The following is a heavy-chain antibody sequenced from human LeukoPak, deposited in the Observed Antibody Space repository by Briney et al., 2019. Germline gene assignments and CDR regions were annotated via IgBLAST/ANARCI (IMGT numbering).Heavy chain of an antibody. V-gene: IGHV3-53*01. CDR3: AKDAFIVTTYYDSSSRWFDP. D-gene: IGHD3-22*01. CDR2: IYSGGST. CDR1: GFTFSSYW. J-gene: IGHJ5*02. Sequence: GGSLRLSCAASGFTFSSYWMSWVRQAPGKGLEWVSVIYSGGSTYYADSVKGRFTISRDNSKNTLYLQMNSLRAEDTAVYYCAKDAFIVTTYYDSSSRWFDPWGQGTLVTVSS.